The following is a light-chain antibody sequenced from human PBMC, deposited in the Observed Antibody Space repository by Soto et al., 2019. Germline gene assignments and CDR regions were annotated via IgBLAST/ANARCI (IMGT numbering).Light chain of an antibody. V-gene: IGKV1-5*01. CDR2: EPS. CDR3: QHYQRFPHT. J-gene: IGKJ5*01. Sequence: DIQMTQSPSTLSSSLGDRVTIPWRASQSIRSWVAWYQHKPGTAPKLLIYEPSSLERVVPSRCRRSGSRTEFTLTISSLQPDDFETYSCQHYQRFPHTFGQGTRLEIK. CDR1: QSIRSW.